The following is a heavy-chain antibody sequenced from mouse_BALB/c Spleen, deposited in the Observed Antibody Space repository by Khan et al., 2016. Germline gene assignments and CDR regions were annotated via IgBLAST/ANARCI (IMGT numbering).Heavy chain of an antibody. CDR3: ALYGNYYWYFDV. Sequence: QIQLVQSGPELKKPGETVKISCKASGCTFTDYSMHWVKQAPGKGLKWMGWINTETGEPTYADDFKGRFAFSLETSASTAYLQINNLKNEDTATYFCALYGNYYWYFDVWGAGTTVTVSS. CDR2: INTETGEP. V-gene: IGHV9-2-1*01. J-gene: IGHJ1*01. D-gene: IGHD2-1*01. CDR1: GCTFTDYS.